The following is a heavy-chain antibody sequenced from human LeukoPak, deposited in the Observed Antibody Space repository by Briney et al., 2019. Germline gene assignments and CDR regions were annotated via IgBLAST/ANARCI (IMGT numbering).Heavy chain of an antibody. CDR3: ARNSGWYGDPDAFDI. J-gene: IGHJ3*02. Sequence: GGSLRLSCAASGCTFSSYSMNWVRQAPGKGLEWVSSISSSSSYIYYADSVKGRFTISRDNAKNSLYLQMNSLRAEDTAVYYCARNSGWYGDPDAFDIWGQGTMVTVSS. V-gene: IGHV3-21*01. CDR1: GCTFSSYS. D-gene: IGHD6-19*01. CDR2: ISSSSSYI.